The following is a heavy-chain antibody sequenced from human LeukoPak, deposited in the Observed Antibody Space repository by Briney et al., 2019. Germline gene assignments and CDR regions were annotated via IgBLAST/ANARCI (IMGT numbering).Heavy chain of an antibody. J-gene: IGHJ4*02. CDR3: ARENPPYYYGSGGGLDF. V-gene: IGHV4-59*01. CDR2: IYYSGST. D-gene: IGHD3-10*01. Sequence: ASETLSLTCTVSGGSIVSNYHWSWIRQPPGKGLEWIAYIYYSGSTDYSPSLKSRVTISVDTSKNQFSLKLSSVTAADTAVYYCARENPPYYYGSGGGLDFWGQGTLVTVSS. CDR1: GGSIVSNYH.